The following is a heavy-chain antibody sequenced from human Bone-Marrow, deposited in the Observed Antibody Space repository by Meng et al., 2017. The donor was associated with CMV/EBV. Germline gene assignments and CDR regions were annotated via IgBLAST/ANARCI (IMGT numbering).Heavy chain of an antibody. Sequence: GSLRLSCAASGFTFSSYWMSWIRQPPGKGLEWIGEINHSGSTNYNPSLKSRVTISVDTSKNQFSLKLSSVTAADTAVYYGARSGRTKARPAYYYGMDVWGQGTTVTVSS. CDR3: ARSGRTKARPAYYYGMDV. J-gene: IGHJ6*02. V-gene: IGHV4-34*01. CDR2: INHSGST. D-gene: IGHD6-6*01. CDR1: GFTFSSYW.